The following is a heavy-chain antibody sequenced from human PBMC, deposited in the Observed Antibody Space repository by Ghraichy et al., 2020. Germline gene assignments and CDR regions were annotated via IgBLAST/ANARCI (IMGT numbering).Heavy chain of an antibody. CDR1: GFTFSSYW. J-gene: IGHJ5*02. Sequence: GGSLRLSCAASGFTFSSYWMHWVRQAPGKGLVWVSRINSDGSSTSYADSVKGRFTISRDNAKNTLYLQMNSLRAEDTAVYYCARGAYDFWSGYPPSWFDPWGQGTLVTVSS. D-gene: IGHD3-3*01. CDR3: ARGAYDFWSGYPPSWFDP. V-gene: IGHV3-74*01. CDR2: INSDGSST.